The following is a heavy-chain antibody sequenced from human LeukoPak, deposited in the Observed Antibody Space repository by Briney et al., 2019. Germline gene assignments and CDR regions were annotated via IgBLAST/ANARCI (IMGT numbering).Heavy chain of an antibody. CDR3: ARDGSIDIVVVPAAIGLAY. CDR2: IYTSGST. D-gene: IGHD2-2*02. J-gene: IGHJ4*02. Sequence: SETLSLTCTVSGGSISSYYWSWIRQPAGKGLEWIGRIYTSGSTNYNPSLKSRVTMSVDTSKNQFSLKLSSVTAADTAVYYCARDGSIDIVVVPAAIGLAYWGQGTLVTVSS. V-gene: IGHV4-4*07. CDR1: GGSISSYY.